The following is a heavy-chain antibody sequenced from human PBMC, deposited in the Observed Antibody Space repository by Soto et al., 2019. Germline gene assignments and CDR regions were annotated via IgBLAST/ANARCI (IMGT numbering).Heavy chain of an antibody. J-gene: IGHJ4*02. CDR1: GFTFSSYA. CDR3: ATADRTGASAMVGPDFDY. Sequence: GGSLRLSCAASGFTFSSYAMSWVRQAPGKGLEWVSAISGSGGSTYYADSVKGRFTISRDNSKNTLYLQMNSLRAEDTAVYYCATADRTGASAMVGPDFDYWGQGTLVTVSS. CDR2: ISGSGGST. D-gene: IGHD5-18*01. V-gene: IGHV3-23*01.